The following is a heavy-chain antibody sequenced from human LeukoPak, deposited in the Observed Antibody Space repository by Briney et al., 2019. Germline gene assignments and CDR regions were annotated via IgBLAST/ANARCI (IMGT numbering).Heavy chain of an antibody. J-gene: IGHJ4*02. CDR3: ATEMAAMVY. D-gene: IGHD5-24*01. CDR2: INSDGSST. Sequence: GGSLRLSCAASGFTFSSYWMHWVRQAPGKGLVWVSHINSDGSSTSYADSVKGRVTISRDNAKNTLYLQMNSLRAEDTAVYYCATEMAAMVYWGQGTLVTVSS. CDR1: GFTFSSYW. V-gene: IGHV3-74*01.